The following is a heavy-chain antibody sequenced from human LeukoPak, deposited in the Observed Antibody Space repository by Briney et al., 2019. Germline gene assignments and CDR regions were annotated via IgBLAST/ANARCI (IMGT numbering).Heavy chain of an antibody. D-gene: IGHD7-27*01. CDR1: GYTFTTYG. J-gene: IGHJ4*02. V-gene: IGHV1-18*01. CDR3: ARDWGSIKVIADY. Sequence: ASVKVSCKASGYTFTTYGVSWVRQAPGQGLEWMGWISSNSDNTNYAQKLQGRVTMTTDTSTSTAYMELRSLRSDDTALYFCARDWGSIKVIADYWGQGTLVTVSS. CDR2: ISSNSDNT.